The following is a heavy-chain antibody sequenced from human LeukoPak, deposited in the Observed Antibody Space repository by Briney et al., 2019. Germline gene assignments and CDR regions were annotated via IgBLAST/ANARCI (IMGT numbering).Heavy chain of an antibody. CDR1: GFTFDDYA. CDR3: ARTGSGSTSFDY. J-gene: IGHJ4*02. V-gene: IGHV3-20*04. CDR2: INWNGGST. D-gene: IGHD3-10*01. Sequence: PGGSLRLSCAASGFTFDDYAMHWVRQAPRKGLEWVSGINWNGGSTGYAESVKGRFTISRDNAKNFLYLQMNSLRAEDTALYYCARTGSGSTSFDYWGQGTLVTVSS.